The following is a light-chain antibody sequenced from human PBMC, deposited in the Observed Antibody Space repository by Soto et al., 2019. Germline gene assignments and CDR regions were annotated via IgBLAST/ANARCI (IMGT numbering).Light chain of an antibody. CDR2: EVS. CDR1: SSDVGGYNY. CDR3: SSYTSSSTYNYV. Sequence: QSVLTQAASVSGSPGQSITISCTGTSSDVGGYNYVSWYQQHPGKAPKLMIYEVSNRPSGVSNRFSGSKSGNTASLTISGLQAEDEADYYCSSYTSSSTYNYVFGTGTKVTVL. V-gene: IGLV2-14*01. J-gene: IGLJ1*01.